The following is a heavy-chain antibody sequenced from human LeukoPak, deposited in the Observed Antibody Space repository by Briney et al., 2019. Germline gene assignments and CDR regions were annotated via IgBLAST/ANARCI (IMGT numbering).Heavy chain of an antibody. D-gene: IGHD3-22*01. CDR1: GFTFSSYW. V-gene: IGHV3-7*01. CDR2: IKQDGSEK. CDR3: ARDVKGYFDSSGS. J-gene: IGHJ4*02. Sequence: GGSLRLSCAASGFTFSSYWMSWVRQAPGKGLEWVANIKQDGSEKYYVDSVKGRFTISRDNAKNSLYLQMNSLRAEDTAVYYCARDVKGYFDSSGSWGQGTLVTVSS.